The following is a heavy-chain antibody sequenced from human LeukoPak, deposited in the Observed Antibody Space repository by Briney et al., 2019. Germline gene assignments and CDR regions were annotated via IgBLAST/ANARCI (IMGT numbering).Heavy chain of an antibody. CDR2: INHSGST. CDR3: ARLARRYDILTGYPPYYYYYYMDV. Sequence: SETLSPTCAVYGGSFSGYYWSWIRQPPGKGLEWIGEINHSGSTNYNPSLKSRVTISVDTSKNQFSLKLSSVTAADTAVYYCARLARRYDILTGYPPYYYYYYMDVWGKGTTVTISS. J-gene: IGHJ6*03. V-gene: IGHV4-34*01. CDR1: GGSFSGYY. D-gene: IGHD3-9*01.